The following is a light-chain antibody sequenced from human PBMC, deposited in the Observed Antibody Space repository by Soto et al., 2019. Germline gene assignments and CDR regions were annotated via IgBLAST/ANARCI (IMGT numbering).Light chain of an antibody. CDR3: CSYAGSRTFI. J-gene: IGLJ2*01. CDR1: SGHSSYA. CDR2: LNSDGSH. V-gene: IGLV4-69*01. Sequence: QLVLTQSPSASASLGASVKLTCTLSSGHSSYAIAWHQQQPEKGPRYLMKLNSDGSHSKGDGIPDRFSGSSSGAERYLTISSLQSEDEADYYCCSYAGSRTFIFGGGTKLTVL.